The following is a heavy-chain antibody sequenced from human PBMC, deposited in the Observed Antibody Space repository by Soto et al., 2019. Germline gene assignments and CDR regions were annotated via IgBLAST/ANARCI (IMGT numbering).Heavy chain of an antibody. CDR1: GFTFRSYN. D-gene: IGHD2-15*01. V-gene: IGHV3-21*01. CDR3: ERVCSGGSCYAGAAPVDS. CDR2: ISSSSSYI. J-gene: IGHJ4*02. Sequence: EVQLVESGGGLVKPGGSLRLSCAASGFTFRSYNMNWVRQAPGKGLEWVSYISSSSSYISYADSVKGRLTISRDNAKNSVDVQMNSIRAEESAVYYCERVCSGGSCYAGAAPVDSRAQGTLVTVSS.